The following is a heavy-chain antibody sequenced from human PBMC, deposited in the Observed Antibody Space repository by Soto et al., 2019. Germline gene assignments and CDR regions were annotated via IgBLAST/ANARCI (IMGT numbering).Heavy chain of an antibody. CDR3: ARDRRYSYGFTYFDY. J-gene: IGHJ4*02. CDR2: IYYSGST. CDR1: GGSISSYY. V-gene: IGHV4-59*01. Sequence: PSETLSLTCTVSGGSISSYYCSWIRQPPGKGLEWIGYIYYSGSTNYNPSLKSRVTISVDTSKNQFSLKLSSVTAADTAVYYCARDRRYSYGFTYFDYWGQGTLVTVSS. D-gene: IGHD5-18*01.